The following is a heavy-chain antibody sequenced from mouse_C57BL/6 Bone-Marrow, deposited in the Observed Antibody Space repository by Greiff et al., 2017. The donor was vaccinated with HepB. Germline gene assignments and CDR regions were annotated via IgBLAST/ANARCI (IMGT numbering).Heavy chain of an antibody. V-gene: IGHV1-69*01. J-gene: IGHJ4*01. Sequence: QVQLQQPGAELVMPGASVKLSCKASGYTFTSYWMPWVKQRPGQGLEWIGDIDPSDGYTNYNQKFKGKSTLTVDKSSSTAYMQLSSLTSEDSAVYYCAREGSSYAAFDYWGQGTPVTVAA. CDR2: IDPSDGYT. CDR3: AREGSSYAAFDY. D-gene: IGHD1-1*01. CDR1: GYTFTSYW.